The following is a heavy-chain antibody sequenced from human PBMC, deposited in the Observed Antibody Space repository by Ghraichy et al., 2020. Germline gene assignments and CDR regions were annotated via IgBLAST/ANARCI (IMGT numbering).Heavy chain of an antibody. J-gene: IGHJ5*02. CDR3: ARDRGIAVAGVSYNWFDP. D-gene: IGHD6-19*01. V-gene: IGHV4-38-2*02. CDR1: GYSISSGYY. CDR2: IYHSGST. Sequence: SETLSLTCAVSGYSISSGYYWGWIRQPPGKGLEWIGSIYHSGSTYYNPSLKSRVTMSVDTSKNHFSLKLSSVTAADTAVYYCARDRGIAVAGVSYNWFDPGAQGTLVTVSS.